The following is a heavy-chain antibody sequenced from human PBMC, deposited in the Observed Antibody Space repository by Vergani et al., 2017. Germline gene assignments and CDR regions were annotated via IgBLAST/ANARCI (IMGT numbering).Heavy chain of an antibody. D-gene: IGHD2-15*01. Sequence: EVQLLESGGGLVQPGGSLRLSCAASGFTFSSYAMSWVRQAPGKGLEWVSYISSSSSTIYYADSVKGRFTISRDNAKNSLYLQMNSLRAEDTAVYYCARDGRVSRYCSGGSCYLDYWGQGTLVTVSS. CDR2: ISSSSSTI. V-gene: IGHV3-48*01. CDR1: GFTFSSYA. J-gene: IGHJ4*02. CDR3: ARDGRVSRYCSGGSCYLDY.